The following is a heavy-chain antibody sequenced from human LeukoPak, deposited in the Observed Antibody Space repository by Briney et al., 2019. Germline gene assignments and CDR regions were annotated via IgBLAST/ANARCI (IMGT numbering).Heavy chain of an antibody. CDR2: KYTTGSS. CDR1: GGSLNNYY. D-gene: IGHD2-2*01. CDR3: ARTRPPAGPQYYYGMDV. Sequence: SETLSLTCTVSGGSLNNYYWSWVRQPPGEGREWIGYKYTTGSSNYSPSLMGRVTISEDMAQNQISLGLTSVTAADTAVYYCARTRPPAGPQYYYGMDVWSQGTPVTVSS. V-gene: IGHV4-4*09. J-gene: IGHJ6*02.